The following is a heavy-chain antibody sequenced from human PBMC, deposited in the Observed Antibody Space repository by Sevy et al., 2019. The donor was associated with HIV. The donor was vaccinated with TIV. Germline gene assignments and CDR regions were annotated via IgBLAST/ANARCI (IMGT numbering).Heavy chain of an antibody. CDR1: GFTFSKYS. Sequence: GGSLRLSCAASGFTFSKYSMSWIRQTPGKGLEWVSTFSFGCGKINYADSVKGRFTISSDDSRNTFYLKMNSLRAEDTAIYYCAREGCTKPHDYWGQGTVVTVSS. CDR3: AREGCTKPHDY. CDR2: FSFGCGKI. J-gene: IGHJ4*02. V-gene: IGHV3-23*01. D-gene: IGHD2-8*01.